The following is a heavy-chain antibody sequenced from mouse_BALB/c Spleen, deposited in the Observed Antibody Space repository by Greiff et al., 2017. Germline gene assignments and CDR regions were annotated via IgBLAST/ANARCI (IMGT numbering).Heavy chain of an antibody. J-gene: IGHJ2*01. CDR2: INPSTGYT. Sequence: VQLQESGAELAKPGASVKMSCKASGYTFTSYWMHWVKQRPGQGLEWIGYINPSTGYTEYNQKFKDKATLTADKSSSTAYMQLSSLTSEDSAVYYCARDIPYDGYYRLDYWGQGTTLTVSS. CDR3: ARDIPYDGYYRLDY. CDR1: GYTFTSYW. D-gene: IGHD2-3*01. V-gene: IGHV1-7*01.